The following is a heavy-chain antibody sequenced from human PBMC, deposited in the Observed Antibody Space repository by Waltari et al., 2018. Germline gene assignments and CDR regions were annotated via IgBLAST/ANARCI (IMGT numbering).Heavy chain of an antibody. D-gene: IGHD3-22*01. V-gene: IGHV3-30*02. CDR3: ARDPNSSGYPTYFDY. CDR2: RRYDGRNK. Sequence: QVQLVESGGGVVQPRGSLRLSCAASGFTFNSYGMHWVRQAPGKGVGGGAFRRYDGRNKYYVDSVKGRFTISRDNSKNTLHLQMNSLSEEDTAVYYCARDPNSSGYPTYFDYWGQGTLVTVSS. J-gene: IGHJ4*02. CDR1: GFTFNSYG.